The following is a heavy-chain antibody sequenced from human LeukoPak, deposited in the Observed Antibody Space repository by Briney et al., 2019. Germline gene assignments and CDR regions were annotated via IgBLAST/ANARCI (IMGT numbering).Heavy chain of an antibody. CDR2: IIPIFGTA. D-gene: IGHD3-9*01. CDR3: ARENGYDILTDYYLRYFDY. CDR1: GGTFSSYA. V-gene: IGHV1-69*06. J-gene: IGHJ4*02. Sequence: SVKVSCKASGGTFSSYAISWVRQAPGQGLEWMGGIIPIFGTANYAQKFQGRVTITADKSTSTAYMELSSLRSEDTAVYYCARENGYDILTDYYLRYFDYWGQGALVTVSS.